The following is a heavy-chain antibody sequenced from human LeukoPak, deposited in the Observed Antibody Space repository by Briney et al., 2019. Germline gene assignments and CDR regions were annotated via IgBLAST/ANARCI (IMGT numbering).Heavy chain of an antibody. D-gene: IGHD3-22*01. CDR2: IYHSGST. CDR1: GYSISSGYY. J-gene: IGHJ4*01. Sequence: KPSETLSLTCTVSGYSISSGYYWGWIRQPPGKGLEWIGSIYHSGSTYYNPSLKSRVTISVDTSKNQFSLKLSSVTAADTAVYYCARDSDYYDSSGYSTYFD. CDR3: ARDSDYYDSSGYSTYFD. V-gene: IGHV4-38-2*02.